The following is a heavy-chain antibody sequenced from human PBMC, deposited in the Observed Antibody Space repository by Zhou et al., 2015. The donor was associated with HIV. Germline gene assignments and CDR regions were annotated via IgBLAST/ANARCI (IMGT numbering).Heavy chain of an antibody. CDR3: ARDPRGARAGYSSGWYYYYGMDV. CDR2: IIPILGIA. J-gene: IGHJ6*02. CDR1: GGTFSSYA. Sequence: QVQLVQSGAEVKKPGSSVKVSCKASGGTFSSYAISWVRQAPGQGLEWMGRIIPILGIANYAQKFQGRVTITADKSTSTAYMELSSLRSEDTAVYYCARDPRGARAGYSSGWYYYYGMDVWGQGTTVTVSS. D-gene: IGHD6-19*01. V-gene: IGHV1-69*09.